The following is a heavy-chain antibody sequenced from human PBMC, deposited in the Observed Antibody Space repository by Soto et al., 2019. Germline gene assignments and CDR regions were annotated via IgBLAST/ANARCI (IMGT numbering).Heavy chain of an antibody. J-gene: IGHJ4*02. CDR1: GFTFSSYG. CDR3: AKDSRIVVVTAPYDY. CDR2: ISYDGSNK. V-gene: IGHV3-30*18. Sequence: SLRLSCAASGFTFSSYGMHWVRQAPGKGLEWVAVISYDGSNKYYADSVKGRFTISRDNSKNTLYLQMNSLRAEDTAVYYCAKDSRIVVVTAPYDYWGQGNLVAVSS. D-gene: IGHD2-21*02.